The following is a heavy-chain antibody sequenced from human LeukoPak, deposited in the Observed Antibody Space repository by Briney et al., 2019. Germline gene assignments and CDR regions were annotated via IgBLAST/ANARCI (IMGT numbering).Heavy chain of an antibody. V-gene: IGHV3-33*01. CDR3: ARDRGITMVRGVTSRMDV. D-gene: IGHD3-10*01. CDR2: IWYDGSNK. CDR1: GFTFSSYG. J-gene: IGHJ6*02. Sequence: GGSLRLSCAASGFTFSSYGMHWVRQAPGKGLEWVAVIWYDGSNKYYADSVKGRFTISRDNSKNTLYLQMNSLRAEDTAVYYCARDRGITMVRGVTSRMDVWGQGTTVTVSS.